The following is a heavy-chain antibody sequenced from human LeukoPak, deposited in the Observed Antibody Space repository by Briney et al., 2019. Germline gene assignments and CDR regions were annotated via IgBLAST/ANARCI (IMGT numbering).Heavy chain of an antibody. CDR3: ARVRGDGYNPQYFDY. CDR1: GYSISSGYY. CDR2: VYTSGST. J-gene: IGHJ4*02. V-gene: IGHV4-38-2*02. Sequence: SETLSLTCTVSGYSISSGYYWGWIRQPPGKGLEWIGRVYTSGSTNYNPSLKSRVTISVDTSKNQFSLKLSSVTAADTAVYYCARVRGDGYNPQYFDYWGQGTLVTVSS. D-gene: IGHD5-24*01.